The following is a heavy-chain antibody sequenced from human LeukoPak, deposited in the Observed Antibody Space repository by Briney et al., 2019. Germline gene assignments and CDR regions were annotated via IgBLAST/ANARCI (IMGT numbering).Heavy chain of an antibody. CDR2: IYNIGST. CDR3: ARDQGSSGYYIDY. J-gene: IGHJ4*02. CDR1: GVSISSGSYY. Sequence: SQTLSLTCTVSGVSISSGSYYWSWIRQPGGKGLEWIGRIYNIGSTNYNPSLKSRVTISADTSKNQFSLKLSSVTAADTAVYYCARDQGSSGYYIDYWGQGTLVTVSS. V-gene: IGHV4-61*02. D-gene: IGHD3-22*01.